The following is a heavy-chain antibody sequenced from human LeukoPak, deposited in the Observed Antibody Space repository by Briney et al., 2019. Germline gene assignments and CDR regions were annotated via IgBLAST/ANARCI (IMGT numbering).Heavy chain of an antibody. CDR2: IYHSGST. J-gene: IGHJ3*02. CDR3: ASQFCTNGVCYGAFDI. CDR1: GGSISSSNW. D-gene: IGHD2-8*01. Sequence: PSGTLSLTCAVSGGSISSSNWWTWVRQPPGKGLEWIGEIYHSGSTNYNPSLKSRVTISVDKSKNQFSLRLSSVTAADTAVYYCASQFCTNGVCYGAFDIWGQGTMVTVSS. V-gene: IGHV4-4*02.